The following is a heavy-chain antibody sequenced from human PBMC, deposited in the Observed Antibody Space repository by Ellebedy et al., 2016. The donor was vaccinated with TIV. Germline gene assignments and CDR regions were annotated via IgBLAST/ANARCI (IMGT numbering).Heavy chain of an antibody. CDR1: GYTFSSYH. J-gene: IGHJ4*02. D-gene: IGHD1-26*01. V-gene: IGHV1-46*01. CDR3: ARDSMERGFDY. Sequence: ASVKVSCKASGYTFSSYHIHWVRQAPGQGLEWMGIINPSGRSTIYAQKFQDRVTMTRDTSTSTVYMELSSLRSEDTAVYYCARDSMERGFDYWGQGTLVAVTS. CDR2: INPSGRST.